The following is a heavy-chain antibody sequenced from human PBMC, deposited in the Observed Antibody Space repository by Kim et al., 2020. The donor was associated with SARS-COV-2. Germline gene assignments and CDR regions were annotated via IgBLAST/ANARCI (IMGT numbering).Heavy chain of an antibody. D-gene: IGHD6-13*01. CDR3: ARAPIAGYAFDI. Sequence: SETLSLTCTVSGGSISSYYWSWIRQPPGKGLEWIGYIYYSGSTNYNPSLKSRVTISVDTSKNQFSLKLSSVTAADTAVYYCARAPIAGYAFDIWGQGTMVTVSS. V-gene: IGHV4-59*01. CDR1: GGSISSYY. CDR2: IYYSGST. J-gene: IGHJ3*02.